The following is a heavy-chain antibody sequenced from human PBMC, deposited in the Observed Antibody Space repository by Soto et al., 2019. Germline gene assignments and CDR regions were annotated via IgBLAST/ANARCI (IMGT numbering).Heavy chain of an antibody. V-gene: IGHV4-31*03. J-gene: IGHJ5*02. CDR1: GGSTSSRSYS. CDR3: ATLGYASSGYTIWLDP. D-gene: IGHD3-22*01. Sequence: PSETLSLTCTVPGGSTSSRSYSLCWIRQHPGKGLEWIGYVFFRANTVYTPYLKSGVTISVDTAKNHFSLRLTSVTVADTAVYYCATLGYASSGYTIWLDPWGQGTLVT. CDR2: VFFRANT.